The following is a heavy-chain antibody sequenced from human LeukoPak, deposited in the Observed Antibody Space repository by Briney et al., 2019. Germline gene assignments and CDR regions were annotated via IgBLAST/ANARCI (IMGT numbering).Heavy chain of an antibody. D-gene: IGHD6-13*01. CDR2: ISSSSSYI. CDR1: GFTFSSYS. V-gene: IGHV3-21*01. Sequence: PGGSLRLSCAASGFTFSSYSMNWVRQAPGKGLEWVSSISSSSSYIYYADSVKGRFTISRDNAKNSLYLQMSSLRAEDTAVYYCARDFPPEWGAAAVLSGWFDPWGQGTLVTVSS. CDR3: ARDFPPEWGAAAVLSGWFDP. J-gene: IGHJ5*02.